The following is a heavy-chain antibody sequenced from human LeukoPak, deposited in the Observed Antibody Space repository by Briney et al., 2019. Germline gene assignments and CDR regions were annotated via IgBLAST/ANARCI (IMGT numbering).Heavy chain of an antibody. CDR1: GYXFTSYG. V-gene: IGHV1-18*01. J-gene: IGHJ4*02. CDR3: ARDESRGPYYFDN. CDR2: ISTDNGNT. Sequence: WASVKVSCKSSGYXFTSYGINWVRQAPGQGLEWVGWISTDNGNTDYAQNLQGRVTMTTDTSTSTAYMELRSLRSDDTAVYYCARDESRGPYYFDNWGQGTLVTVSS.